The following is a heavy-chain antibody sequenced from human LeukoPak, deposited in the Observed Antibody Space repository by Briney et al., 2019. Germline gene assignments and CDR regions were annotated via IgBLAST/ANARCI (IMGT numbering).Heavy chain of an antibody. D-gene: IGHD3-3*01. J-gene: IGHJ3*02. CDR3: ARDGHPYFDFWSNYYYAFDI. CDR2: IIPIFGTA. CDR1: GGTFSSYA. V-gene: IGHV1-69*13. Sequence: SVTVSFKASGGTFSSYAISWVRQAPGQGLEWMGGIIPIFGTANYAQKFQGRVTITADESTSTAYMELSSLRSEDTAVYYCARDGHPYFDFWSNYYYAFDIWGQGTLVTVSS.